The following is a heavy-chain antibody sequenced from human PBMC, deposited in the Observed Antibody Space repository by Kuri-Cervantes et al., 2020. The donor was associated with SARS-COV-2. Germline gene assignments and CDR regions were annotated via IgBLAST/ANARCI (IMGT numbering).Heavy chain of an antibody. CDR1: GFSFNSYG. J-gene: IGHJ4*02. Sequence: GGSLRLSCAASGFSFNSYGMHWVRQAPGKGLECVAFTWYDGSNKYYADSVKGRFSVSRDNYKNTLYLQMNSLRAEDTATYYCARDGPHWDFDFWGQGTLVTVSS. CDR3: ARDGPHWDFDF. D-gene: IGHD3-16*01. V-gene: IGHV3-33*01. CDR2: TWYDGSNK.